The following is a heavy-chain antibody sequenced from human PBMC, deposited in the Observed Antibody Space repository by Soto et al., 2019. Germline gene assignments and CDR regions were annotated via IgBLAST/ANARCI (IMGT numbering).Heavy chain of an antibody. J-gene: IGHJ5*02. V-gene: IGHV1-2*02. D-gene: IGHD3-9*01. CDR2: INPNSGGT. CDR3: ARDPPIYDILTGYYGTNWFDP. Sequence: ASVKVSCKASGYTFTGYYMHWVRQAPGQGLEWMGWINPNSGGTNYAQKFQGRVTMTRDTSISTAYMELSRLRSDDTAVYYCARDPPIYDILTGYYGTNWFDPWGQGTLVTVSS. CDR1: GYTFTGYY.